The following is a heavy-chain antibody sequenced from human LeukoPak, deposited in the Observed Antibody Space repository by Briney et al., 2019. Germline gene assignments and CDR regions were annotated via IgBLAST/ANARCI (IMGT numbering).Heavy chain of an antibody. CDR1: GFTFSSYS. Sequence: PGGSLRLSCAASGFTFSSYSMNWVRQAPGKGLEWVSSISSSSSYIYYADSVKGRFTISRDNAKNSLYLQMNSLRAEDTAVYYCARDQDTAMAHDAFDIWGQGTMVTVSS. V-gene: IGHV3-21*01. D-gene: IGHD5-18*01. CDR2: ISSSSSYI. CDR3: ARDQDTAMAHDAFDI. J-gene: IGHJ3*02.